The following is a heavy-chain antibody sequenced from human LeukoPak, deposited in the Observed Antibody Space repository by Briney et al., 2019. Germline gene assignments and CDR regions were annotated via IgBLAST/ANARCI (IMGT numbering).Heavy chain of an antibody. CDR1: GFTFTSSA. CDR3: VADPYYDASGPPRWFDP. V-gene: IGHV1-58*02. CDR2: IVVGSDNT. Sequence: TSVKVSCKASGFTFTSSAMQWVRQARGQRLEWMGWIVVGSDNTNYAQKFQERVTISRDMSTSTVYMELSSLRSDDTAVYFCVADPYYDASGPPRWFDPWGQGTLVTVSS. D-gene: IGHD3-22*01. J-gene: IGHJ5*02.